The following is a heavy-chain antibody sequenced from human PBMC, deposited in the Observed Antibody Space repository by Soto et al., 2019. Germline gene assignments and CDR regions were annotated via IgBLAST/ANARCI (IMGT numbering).Heavy chain of an antibody. Sequence: SETLSLTCTVSGGSISSGGYYWSWIRQHPGKGLEWIGYIYHSGSTYYNPSLKSRVTISVDRSKNQFSLKLSSVTAADTAVYYCARERPDGARLDPWGQGTLVTVSS. J-gene: IGHJ5*02. V-gene: IGHV4-30-2*01. CDR2: IYHSGST. CDR1: GGSISSGGYY. CDR3: ARERPDGARLDP. D-gene: IGHD6-6*01.